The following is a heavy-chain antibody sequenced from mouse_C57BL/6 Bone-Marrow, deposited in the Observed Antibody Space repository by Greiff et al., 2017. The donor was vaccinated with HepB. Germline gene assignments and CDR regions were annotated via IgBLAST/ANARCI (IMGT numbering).Heavy chain of an antibody. CDR3: AKSRGDYGRNWYFDV. Sequence: QVQLKESGPGLVQPSQSLSITCTVSGFSLTSYGVHWVRQSPGKGLEWLGVIWRGGSTDYNAAFMSRLSITKDNSKSQVFFKMNSLQADDTAIYYCAKSRGDYGRNWYFDVWGTGTTVTVSS. V-gene: IGHV2-5*01. CDR1: GFSLTSYG. D-gene: IGHD2-4*01. J-gene: IGHJ1*03. CDR2: IWRGGST.